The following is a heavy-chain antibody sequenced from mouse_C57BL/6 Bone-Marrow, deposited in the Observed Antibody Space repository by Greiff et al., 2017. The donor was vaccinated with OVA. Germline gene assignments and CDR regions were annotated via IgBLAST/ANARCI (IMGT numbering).Heavy chain of an antibody. CDR1: GFTFSDYG. D-gene: IGHD2-5*01. Sequence: EVKLVESGGGLVKPGGSLKLSCAASGFTFSDYGLHWVRQAPEKGLEWVAYISSGISTIYYADTVKGRFTISRDNAKNTLFLKMTSLRSEDTAMYYCARDSNPAWVAYWGQGTLVTVSA. J-gene: IGHJ3*01. V-gene: IGHV5-17*01. CDR3: ARDSNPAWVAY. CDR2: ISSGISTI.